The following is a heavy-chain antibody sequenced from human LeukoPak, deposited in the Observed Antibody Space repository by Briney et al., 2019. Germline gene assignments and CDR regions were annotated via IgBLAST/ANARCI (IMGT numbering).Heavy chain of an antibody. CDR1: GGSFSGYY. J-gene: IGHJ6*02. CDR2: INHSGST. V-gene: IGHV4-34*01. Sequence: SETLSLTCAVYGGSFSGYYWSWIRQPPGKGLEWIGEINHSGSTNYNPSLKSRVTISVDTSKNQFSLKLSSVTAADTAVYYCARGPTIFVVVIYYEPNYYAMDVWGQGTTVTVSS. D-gene: IGHD3-3*01. CDR3: ARGPTIFVVVIYYEPNYYAMDV.